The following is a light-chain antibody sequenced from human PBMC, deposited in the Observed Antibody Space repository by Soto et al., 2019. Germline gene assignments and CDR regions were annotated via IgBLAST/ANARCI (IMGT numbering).Light chain of an antibody. J-gene: IGLJ2*01. Sequence: QSVLTQPPSSSVTPGQSVTISCSGSSSNIGSNYVYWYQQLPGTAPKLLIYRNDQRPSGVPGRFSGSKSGTSASLAINGLRSEDEADYYCAAWDDSLTGYVIFGGGTKVTVL. V-gene: IGLV1-47*01. CDR1: SSNIGSNY. CDR2: RND. CDR3: AAWDDSLTGYVI.